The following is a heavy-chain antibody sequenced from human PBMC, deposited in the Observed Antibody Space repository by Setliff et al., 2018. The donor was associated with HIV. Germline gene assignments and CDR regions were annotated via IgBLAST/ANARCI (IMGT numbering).Heavy chain of an antibody. D-gene: IGHD1-7*01. V-gene: IGHV4-59*11. CDR3: ARDQGLELRGDYHYYGMDV. Sequence: SETLSLTCTVSGGSIRSHYWSWIRQPPGKGLEWIGSFYHTGSTHYNPSLKSRTTMSLDTSRNQVSLKLSSVSAADTAVYYCARDQGLELRGDYHYYGMDVWGQGTTVTVSS. CDR1: GGSIRSHY. J-gene: IGHJ6*02. CDR2: FYHTGST.